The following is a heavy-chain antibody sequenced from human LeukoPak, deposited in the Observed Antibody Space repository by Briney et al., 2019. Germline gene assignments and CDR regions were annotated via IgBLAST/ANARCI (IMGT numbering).Heavy chain of an antibody. Sequence: GGSLRLSCAASGFRFSSYAMSWVRHAPGKGLEWVSSISGSGDNTYYAESVKGWFTISRDNSKNTLFLQMYSLRAEDTAVFYCAKRSGYTTGWFFDFWGQGTLVTVSS. D-gene: IGHD6-19*01. V-gene: IGHV3-23*01. CDR1: GFRFSSYA. CDR3: AKRSGYTTGWFFDF. CDR2: ISGSGDNT. J-gene: IGHJ4*02.